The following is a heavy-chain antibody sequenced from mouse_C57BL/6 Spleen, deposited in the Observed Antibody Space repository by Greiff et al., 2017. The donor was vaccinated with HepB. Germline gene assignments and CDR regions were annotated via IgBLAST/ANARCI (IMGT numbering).Heavy chain of an antibody. Sequence: QVQLQQSGAELVKPGASVKISCKASGYAFSSYWMNWVKQRPGKGLEWIGQIYPGDGDTNYNGKFKGKATLTADKSSSTAYMQLSSLTSEDSAVYFCARGWYDYDKGGPFAYWGQGTLVTVSA. CDR1: GYAFSSYW. J-gene: IGHJ3*01. V-gene: IGHV1-80*01. CDR3: ARGWYDYDKGGPFAY. D-gene: IGHD2-4*01. CDR2: IYPGDGDT.